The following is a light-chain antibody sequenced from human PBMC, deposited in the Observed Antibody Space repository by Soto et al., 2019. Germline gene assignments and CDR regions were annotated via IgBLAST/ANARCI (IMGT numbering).Light chain of an antibody. Sequence: QSVLTQSSSASASLGSSVKLTCTLSSGHSSYIIAWHQQQPGKAPRYLMKLEGSGSYNKGSGVPDRFSGYSSGADRYLTISHLQFEDEADYYCETWDSNTRVFGGGTKVTVL. J-gene: IGLJ3*02. CDR2: LEGSGSY. CDR3: ETWDSNTRV. V-gene: IGLV4-60*02. CDR1: SGHSSYI.